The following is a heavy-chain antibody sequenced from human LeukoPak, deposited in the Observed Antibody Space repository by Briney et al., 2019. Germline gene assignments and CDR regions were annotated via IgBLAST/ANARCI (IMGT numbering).Heavy chain of an antibody. J-gene: IGHJ5*02. Sequence: SETLSLTCTVSGGSISSYYWSWIRQPPGKGLEWIGYIYYSGGTNYNPSLKSRVTISVDTSKNQFSLKLSSVTAADTAVYYCARQARAAAGGYWFDPWGQGTLVTVSS. CDR2: IYYSGGT. D-gene: IGHD6-13*01. CDR3: ARQARAAAGGYWFDP. CDR1: GGSISSYY. V-gene: IGHV4-59*08.